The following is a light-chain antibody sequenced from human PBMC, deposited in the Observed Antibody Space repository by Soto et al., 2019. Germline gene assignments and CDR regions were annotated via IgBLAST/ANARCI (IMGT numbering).Light chain of an antibody. CDR3: CSYAGSYTLV. Sequence: QSALTQPRSVSGSPGQSVTISCTGTSSDVGAYNFVSWYQQHPGRVPKLMLYDVSRRPSGVPVRFSGSKSGNTASLTLSGLQADDEADYYCCSYAGSYTLVFGGGTKLTDL. CDR2: DVS. J-gene: IGLJ3*02. V-gene: IGLV2-11*01. CDR1: SSDVGAYNF.